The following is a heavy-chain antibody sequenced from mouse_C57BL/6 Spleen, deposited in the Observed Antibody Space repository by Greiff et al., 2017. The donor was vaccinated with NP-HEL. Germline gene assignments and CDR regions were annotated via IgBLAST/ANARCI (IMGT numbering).Heavy chain of an antibody. D-gene: IGHD2-4*01. Sequence: EVQLQQSGPELVKPGASVKISCKASGYTFTDYYMNWVKQSHGKSLEWIGDINPNNGGTSYNQKFKGKATLTVDKSSSTAYMELRSLTSEDSAVYYCARRDYDYGGGYFDVWGTETTVTVSS. CDR1: GYTFTDYY. CDR2: INPNNGGT. V-gene: IGHV1-26*01. CDR3: ARRDYDYGGGYFDV. J-gene: IGHJ1*03.